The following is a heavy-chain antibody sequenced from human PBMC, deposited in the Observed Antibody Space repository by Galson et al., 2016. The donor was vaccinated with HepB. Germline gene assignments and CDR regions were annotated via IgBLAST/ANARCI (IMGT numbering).Heavy chain of an antibody. V-gene: IGHV3-74*01. CDR1: GFSFSSYW. CDR2: INGDGSST. CDR3: ARDPHASDF. J-gene: IGHJ4*02. Sequence: SLRLSCAASGFSFSSYWMHWVRQAPGKGLVWVSRINGDGSSTSYADYVKGRFTISRDNAKNTLYLQMNSLRAEDTAVYYCARDPHASDFWGQGTLVTVSA.